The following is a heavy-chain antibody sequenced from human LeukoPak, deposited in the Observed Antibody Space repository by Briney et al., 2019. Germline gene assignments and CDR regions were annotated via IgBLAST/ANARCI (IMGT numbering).Heavy chain of an antibody. V-gene: IGHV3-21*01. D-gene: IGHD3-16*01. Sequence: GGSLRLSCAASGFTFSSYSMNWVRQAPGRGLEWVSSISSSSSYIYYADSVKGRFTISRDNAKNLLYLQMDSLRAEDTAVYYCARGWASEAFDYWGQGTLVTVSS. J-gene: IGHJ4*02. CDR2: ISSSSSYI. CDR3: ARGWASEAFDY. CDR1: GFTFSSYS.